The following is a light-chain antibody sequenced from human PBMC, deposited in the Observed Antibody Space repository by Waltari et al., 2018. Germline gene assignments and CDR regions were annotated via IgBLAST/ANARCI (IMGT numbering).Light chain of an antibody. V-gene: IGKV1-39*01. Sequence: DVLVTQSPSSLSASVGDRVTITCRASHYIANFLNWYQHMSGKAPRLLIHDASTLQPGVSPRFSGSTSGTDFILTIDNLHPEDFATYYCQQTYKSPPTFGPGTKVDV. CDR2: DAS. CDR3: QQTYKSPPT. CDR1: HYIANF. J-gene: IGKJ3*01.